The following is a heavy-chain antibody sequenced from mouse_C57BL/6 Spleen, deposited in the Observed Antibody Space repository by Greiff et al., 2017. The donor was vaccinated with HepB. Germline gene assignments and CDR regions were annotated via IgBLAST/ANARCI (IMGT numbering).Heavy chain of an antibody. CDR1: GYTFTSYW. Sequence: QVQLQQPGAELVRPGSSVKLSCKASGYTFTSYWMHWVKQRPIQGLEWIGNIDPSDSETHYNQKFKDKATLTVDKSSSTAYMQLSSLTSEDSAVYYCARRGGSRTHYYAMDYWGQGTSVTVSS. CDR2: IDPSDSET. J-gene: IGHJ4*01. V-gene: IGHV1-52*01. CDR3: ARRGGSRTHYYAMDY. D-gene: IGHD1-1*01.